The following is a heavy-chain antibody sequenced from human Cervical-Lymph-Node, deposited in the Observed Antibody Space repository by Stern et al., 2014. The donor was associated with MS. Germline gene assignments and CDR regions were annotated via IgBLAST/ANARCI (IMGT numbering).Heavy chain of an antibody. CDR3: ASERYTYYDDQRPPGGFGP. J-gene: IGHJ5*02. V-gene: IGHV1-58*01. D-gene: IGHD5-18*01. Sequence: QLVQSGPEVKKPGTSVKVSCKASGITFSHSAVQWLRQAPGQRLEWKGWVVGLNGVTNYAQRFQERVTITRDMSTSTVYMELRSLRSEDTAVYYCASERYTYYDDQRPPGGFGPWGQGTLVTVSS. CDR2: VVGLNGVT. CDR1: GITFSHSA.